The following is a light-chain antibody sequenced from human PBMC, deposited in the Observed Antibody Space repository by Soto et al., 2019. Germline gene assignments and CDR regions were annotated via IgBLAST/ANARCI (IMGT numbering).Light chain of an antibody. J-gene: IGKJ2*01. CDR1: QSVSSSY. Sequence: EIVLTQSPGTLSLSPGERATLSCRASQSVSSSYLAWYQQKPGQAPRLLIYGASSRATGIPDRFSGSGSGTDFTLSISILEPEDFAVYFCHQYGGSPGAFGQGTKLEIK. V-gene: IGKV3-20*01. CDR2: GAS. CDR3: HQYGGSPGA.